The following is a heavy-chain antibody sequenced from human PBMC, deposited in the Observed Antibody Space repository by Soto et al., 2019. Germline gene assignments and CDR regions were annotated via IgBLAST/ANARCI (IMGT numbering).Heavy chain of an antibody. CDR2: ISYDGSDK. Sequence: GGSLRLSCRVSGFTFNNSGMHWVRQAPGKGLKWMAVISYDGSDKYYADSVKGRVIISRDNSKNTLNLEMNSLRAEDTAIYYCVKDRVPGAYGNYYGMDVWGQGTTVTVSS. V-gene: IGHV3-30*18. J-gene: IGHJ6*02. CDR1: GFTFNNSG. CDR3: VKDRVPGAYGNYYGMDV. D-gene: IGHD5-12*01.